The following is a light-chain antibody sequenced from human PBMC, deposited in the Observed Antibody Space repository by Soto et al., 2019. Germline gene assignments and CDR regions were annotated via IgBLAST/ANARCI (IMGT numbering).Light chain of an antibody. CDR1: GSNY. V-gene: IGLV1-51*01. CDR3: GACDSSLSTHVV. J-gene: IGLJ2*01. CDR2: DDN. Sequence: QSVLTQPPSVSAAPGQKVTISCSGVGSNYVSWYQQLPGTAPKLLIYDDNKRPSGIPARFSGSKSGTSATLDITGLQTGDEADYYCGACDSSLSTHVVFGGGTKLTVL.